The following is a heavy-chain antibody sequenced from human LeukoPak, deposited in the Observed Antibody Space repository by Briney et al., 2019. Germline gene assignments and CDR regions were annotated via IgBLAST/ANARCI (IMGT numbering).Heavy chain of an antibody. Sequence: SGGSLRLSCAASGFTFSSYDMHWVRQATGKGLEWVSAIGTAGDTYYPGSVKGRFTISRENAKNSLYLQMNGLRAGDTAVYYCARAFRGGYFDYWGQGTLVTVSS. V-gene: IGHV3-13*01. CDR1: GFTFSSYD. D-gene: IGHD2/OR15-2a*01. CDR3: ARAFRGGYFDY. J-gene: IGHJ4*02. CDR2: IGTAGDT.